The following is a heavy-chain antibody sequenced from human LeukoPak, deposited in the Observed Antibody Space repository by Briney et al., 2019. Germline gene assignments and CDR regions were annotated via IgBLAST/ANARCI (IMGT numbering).Heavy chain of an antibody. CDR2: INPSGGST. D-gene: IGHD2-15*01. J-gene: IGHJ6*02. V-gene: IGHV1-46*01. Sequence: ASVKVSCKASGYTFTSYYMHWVRQAPGQELEWMGIINPSGGSTSYAQKFQGRVTMTRDTSTSTVYMELSSLRSEDTAVYYCARGFVVVAGPYGMDVWGQGTTVTVSS. CDR3: ARGFVVVAGPYGMDV. CDR1: GYTFTSYY.